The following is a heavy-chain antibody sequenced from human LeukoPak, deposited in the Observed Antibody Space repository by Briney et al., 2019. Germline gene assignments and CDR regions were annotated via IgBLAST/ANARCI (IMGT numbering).Heavy chain of an antibody. J-gene: IGHJ6*02. CDR3: ARNNGMDV. Sequence: GGSLRPSCAASGFTLSNHWMTWVRQVPGRGPEWVANVNRDGSETYYLDSVKGRFTISKDNAKNSLYLQMNSLRAEDTALYHCARNNGMDVWGQGTTVIVSS. CDR2: VNRDGSET. CDR1: GFTLSNHW. V-gene: IGHV3-7*03.